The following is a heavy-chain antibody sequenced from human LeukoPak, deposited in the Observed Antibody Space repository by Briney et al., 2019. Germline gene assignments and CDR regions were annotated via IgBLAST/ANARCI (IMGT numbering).Heavy chain of an antibody. J-gene: IGHJ6*02. CDR3: ARNNGMDV. Sequence: GGSLRPSCAASGFTLSNHWMTWVRQVPGRGPEWVANVNRDGSETYYLDSVKGRFTISKDNAKNSLYLQMNSLRAEDTALYHCARNNGMDVWGQGTTVIVSS. CDR2: VNRDGSET. CDR1: GFTLSNHW. V-gene: IGHV3-7*03.